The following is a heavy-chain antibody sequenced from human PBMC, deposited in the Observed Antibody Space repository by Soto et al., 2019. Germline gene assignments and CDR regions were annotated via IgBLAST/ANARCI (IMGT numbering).Heavy chain of an antibody. Sequence: ASVKVSCKASGYTFTSYGISWVRQAPGQGLEWMGWISAYNGNTNYAQKLQGRVTMTTDTSTSTAYMELRSLRSDDTAVYCCARDLTTGIPYYYYYYMDVWGKGTTVTVSS. CDR1: GYTFTSYG. V-gene: IGHV1-18*01. J-gene: IGHJ6*03. CDR3: ARDLTTGIPYYYYYYMDV. CDR2: ISAYNGNT. D-gene: IGHD4-17*01.